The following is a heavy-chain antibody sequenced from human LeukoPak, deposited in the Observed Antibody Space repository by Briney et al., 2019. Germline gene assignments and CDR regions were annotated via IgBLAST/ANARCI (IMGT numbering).Heavy chain of an antibody. D-gene: IGHD3-16*02. CDR1: GITFSSYA. CDR2: ISGSGGST. J-gene: IGHJ4*02. Sequence: GGSLRLSCAASGITFSSYAMSWVRQAPGKGLEWVSGISGSGGSTHNADSVKGRFTISRDNSKNTLYLQMNGLRAEDTAIYYCAKGGHYDYVWGSYRLDYWGQGTLVTVSS. CDR3: AKGGHYDYVWGSYRLDY. V-gene: IGHV3-23*01.